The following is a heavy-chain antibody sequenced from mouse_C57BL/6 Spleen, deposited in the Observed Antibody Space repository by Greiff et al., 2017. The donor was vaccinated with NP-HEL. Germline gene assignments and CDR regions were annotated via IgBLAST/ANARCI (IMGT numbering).Heavy chain of an antibody. CDR3: ARDDSLFAY. J-gene: IGHJ3*01. D-gene: IGHD2-13*01. CDR2: IDPSDSYT. Sequence: VQLQQPGAELVKPGASVKLSCKASGYTFTSYWMQWVKQRPGQGLEWIGEIDPSDSYTNYNQKFKGKATLTVDTSSSTAYMQLSSLTSEDSAVYYCARDDSLFAYWGQGTLVTVSA. V-gene: IGHV1-50*01. CDR1: GYTFTSYW.